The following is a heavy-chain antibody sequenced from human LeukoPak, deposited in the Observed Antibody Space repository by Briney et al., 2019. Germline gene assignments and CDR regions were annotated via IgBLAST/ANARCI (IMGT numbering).Heavy chain of an antibody. CDR1: GFTVSSNY. CDR3: ARGYYGSGSWSGFDY. CDR2: IYSGGST. D-gene: IGHD3-10*01. J-gene: IGHJ4*02. Sequence: GGSLRLSCAASGFTVSSNYMSWVRQAPGKGLEWVSVIYSGGSTYYADSVKGRFTISRDNSKNTLYLQMNSLRAEDTALYYCARGYYGSGSWSGFDYWGQGTLVTVSS. V-gene: IGHV3-66*01.